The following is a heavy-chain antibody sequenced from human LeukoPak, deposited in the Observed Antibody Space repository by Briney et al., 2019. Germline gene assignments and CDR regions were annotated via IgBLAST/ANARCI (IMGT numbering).Heavy chain of an antibody. CDR1: GVSITSYY. CDR3: ARRETHDAFDI. CDR2: IYYSGST. J-gene: IGHJ3*02. Sequence: SETLSLTCTVSGVSITSYYWSWIRQPPGKGLEWIGYIYYSGSTNYNPSLKSRVTISVDTSKNQFFLKLSSVTAADTAVYYCARRETHDAFDIWGQGTMVTVSS. V-gene: IGHV4-59*08.